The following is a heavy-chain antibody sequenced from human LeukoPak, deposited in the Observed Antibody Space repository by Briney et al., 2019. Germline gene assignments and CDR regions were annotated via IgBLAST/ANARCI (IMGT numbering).Heavy chain of an antibody. J-gene: IGHJ6*02. Sequence: SETLSLTCAVYGGSFSGYYWNWLRQPPGKGLEWIGEINHSGSTNYNPSLKSRVTISVDTSKNQFSLKLSSVTAADTAVYYCARVRVGATFYHYAMDVWGQGTTVTVSS. CDR2: INHSGST. CDR1: GGSFSGYY. V-gene: IGHV4-34*01. CDR3: ARVRVGATFYHYAMDV. D-gene: IGHD1-26*01.